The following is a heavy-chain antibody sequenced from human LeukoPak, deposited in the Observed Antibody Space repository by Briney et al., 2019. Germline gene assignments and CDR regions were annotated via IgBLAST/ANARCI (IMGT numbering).Heavy chain of an antibody. J-gene: IGHJ4*02. V-gene: IGHV4-59*11. CDR3: AREGGVGATTGTYFDY. CDR1: GGSISSHY. D-gene: IGHD1-26*01. Sequence: PSETLSLTCTVSGGSISSHYWSWIRQPPGKGLEWIGYIYYSGSTNYNLSLKSRVTISVDTSKNQFSLKLSSVTAADTAVYYCAREGGVGATTGTYFDYWGQGTLVTVSS. CDR2: IYYSGST.